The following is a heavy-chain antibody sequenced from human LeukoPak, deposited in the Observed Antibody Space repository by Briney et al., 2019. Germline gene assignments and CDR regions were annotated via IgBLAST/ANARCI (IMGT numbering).Heavy chain of an antibody. V-gene: IGHV1-46*01. CDR1: GYTFTSYY. CDR3: ARDSDIVVVVAATDASILDY. D-gene: IGHD2-15*01. Sequence: ASLKLSCKASGYTFTSYYMHSVRQAPGPGLEWMGIINPSSSSTSYTQEFQGRVTMTRDTSTSTVYMELSSLRSEDTAVYYCARDSDIVVVVAATDASILDYWGQGTLVTVSS. J-gene: IGHJ4*02. CDR2: INPSSSST.